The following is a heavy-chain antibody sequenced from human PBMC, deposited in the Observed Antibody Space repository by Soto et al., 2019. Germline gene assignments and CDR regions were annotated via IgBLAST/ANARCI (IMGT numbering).Heavy chain of an antibody. CDR3: AKDQGILFAPNWFDP. V-gene: IGHV3-23*01. CDR1: GFTFNNYA. CDR2: ITAAGGMT. Sequence: GGSLRLSCAASGFTFNNYAMTWVRQAPGKGLEWVSTITAAGGMTYYADSVKGRFTVSRDNSKNTLYLQMNSLRAEDTAVYYCAKDQGILFAPNWFDPWGQGTLVTVSS. D-gene: IGHD2-15*01. J-gene: IGHJ5*02.